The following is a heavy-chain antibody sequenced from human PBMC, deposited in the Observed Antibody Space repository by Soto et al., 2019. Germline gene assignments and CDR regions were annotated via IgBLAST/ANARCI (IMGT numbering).Heavy chain of an antibody. CDR3: ARRERYYGSPGWFDP. CDR1: GGSISSFTYY. J-gene: IGHJ5*02. V-gene: IGHV4-39*01. D-gene: IGHD3-10*01. CDR2: VYYNENT. Sequence: PSETLSLTCTVSGGSISSFTYYWGWIRQPPGKGLEWIGTVYYNENTYYNPSLKGRVTISVDTAKNQFSLNLRSVTAADTAIYFCARRERYYGSPGWFDPWGQGTLVTVS.